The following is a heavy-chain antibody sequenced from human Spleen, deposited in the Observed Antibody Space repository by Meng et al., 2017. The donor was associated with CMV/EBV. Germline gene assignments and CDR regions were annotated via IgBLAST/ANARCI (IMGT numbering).Heavy chain of an antibody. Sequence: GSLRLSCAVSGGSIINNNWRSWDRQPPGKGLEWIGEINNSGSTTYSPSLKGRLTISLDKSKTQFSLKLWSVTAADTAVYYCVGGNATYDAFDIWGQGTMVTVSS. CDR3: VGGNATYDAFDI. D-gene: IGHD4-23*01. CDR2: INNSGST. J-gene: IGHJ3*02. V-gene: IGHV4-4*02. CDR1: GGSIINNNW.